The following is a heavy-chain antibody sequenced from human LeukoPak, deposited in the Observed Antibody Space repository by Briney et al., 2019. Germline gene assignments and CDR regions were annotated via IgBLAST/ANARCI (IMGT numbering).Heavy chain of an antibody. J-gene: IGHJ4*02. CDR1: GFTFSSSA. Sequence: GGSLRLSCAASGFTFSSSAMSWVRQAPGKGLEWVSAISNNGGYTYYADSVQGRFTISRDNSKSTLCLQMSSLRAEDTAVYYCARKGELERRRSWDYWGQGTLVAVSS. CDR2: ISNNGGYT. CDR3: ARKGELERRRSWDY. D-gene: IGHD1-1*01. V-gene: IGHV3-23*01.